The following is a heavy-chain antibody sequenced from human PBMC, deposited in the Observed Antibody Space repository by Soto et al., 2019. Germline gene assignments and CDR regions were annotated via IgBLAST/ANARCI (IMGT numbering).Heavy chain of an antibody. CDR3: ARHLVSERFSEWSLGFDP. CDR1: GGSISSSSYY. D-gene: IGHD3-3*01. V-gene: IGHV4-39*01. CDR2: IYYSGST. J-gene: IGHJ5*02. Sequence: SETLSLTCTVSGGSISSSSYYWGWIRQPPGKGLEWIGSIYYSGSTYYNPSLKSRVTISVDTSKNQFSLKLSSVTAADTAVYYCARHLVSERFSEWSLGFDPWGQGTLVTVSS.